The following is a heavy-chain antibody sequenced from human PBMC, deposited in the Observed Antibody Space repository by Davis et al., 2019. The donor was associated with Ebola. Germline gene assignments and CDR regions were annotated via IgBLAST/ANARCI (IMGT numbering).Heavy chain of an antibody. CDR3: ARDKIGSYSFDY. J-gene: IGHJ4*02. Sequence: GGSLRLSCAASGFRSRDHHMDWVRQAPGKGLEWVSRIGNKDNTHIIEYAASVKGRFTISRDDSKNSLYLQMDSLKTGDTAVYYCARDKIGSYSFDYWGQGTPVTVSS. CDR1: GFRSRDHH. V-gene: IGHV3-72*01. CDR2: IGNKDNTHII. D-gene: IGHD1-26*01.